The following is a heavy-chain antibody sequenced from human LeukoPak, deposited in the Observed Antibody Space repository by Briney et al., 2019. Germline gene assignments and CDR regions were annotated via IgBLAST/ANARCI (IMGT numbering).Heavy chain of an antibody. Sequence: RASVKVSCKASGYTFTGYYMHWVRQAPGQGLEWMGWINPNSGGTNYAQKFQGWVTMTRDTSISTAYMELRSLRSDDTAVYYCASQRTYSSSGFDPWGQGTLVTVSS. V-gene: IGHV1-2*04. CDR2: INPNSGGT. CDR3: ASQRTYSSSGFDP. J-gene: IGHJ5*02. CDR1: GYTFTGYY. D-gene: IGHD6-6*01.